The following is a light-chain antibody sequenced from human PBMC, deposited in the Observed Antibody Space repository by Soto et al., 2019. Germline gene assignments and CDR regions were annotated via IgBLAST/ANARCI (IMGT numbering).Light chain of an antibody. J-gene: IGLJ1*01. CDR3: SSYTTAGSSYYV. CDR2: EVN. CDR1: SSDVGAYIY. Sequence: QSALTQPPSASGSPGQSVTISCTGNSSDVGAYIYVSWYQQHPGKAPKLLIYEVNKRPSGVPDRFSGSKSGNTASLTVSGLQAEDQADYFCSSYTTAGSSYYVFGTGTKLTVL. V-gene: IGLV2-8*01.